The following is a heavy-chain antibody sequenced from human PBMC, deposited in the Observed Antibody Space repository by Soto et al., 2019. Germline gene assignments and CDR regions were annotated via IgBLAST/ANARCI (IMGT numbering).Heavy chain of an antibody. CDR3: AKPAGSYQSLEGFDY. V-gene: IGHV3-23*01. CDR2: ITNSGGNT. Sequence: EVQLLESGGGLVQPGGSLRLSCAASGFTFSSYAMSWVRQAPGKGLQWVSAITNSGGNTYYADSVKGRFTISRDNSKNTLYLQINSLRAEDTAVYYCAKPAGSYQSLEGFDYWGQGTLVTVSS. D-gene: IGHD1-26*01. CDR1: GFTFSSYA. J-gene: IGHJ4*02.